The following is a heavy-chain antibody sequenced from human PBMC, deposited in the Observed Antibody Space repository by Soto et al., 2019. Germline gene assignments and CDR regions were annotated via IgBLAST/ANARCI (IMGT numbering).Heavy chain of an antibody. V-gene: IGHV5-51*01. CDR2: IYPSDSDT. CDR3: ARGGVSTRTFDY. Sequence: PGDSLKISCKGSGYNLAGYWIAGVRQMPGKGLELMGIIYPSDSDTRYTPSSQGQLTISADKSISSAYLQWSSLRASDTAMYYCARGGVSTRTFDYWGQGTPVTVSS. J-gene: IGHJ4*02. D-gene: IGHD3-3*01. CDR1: GYNLAGYW.